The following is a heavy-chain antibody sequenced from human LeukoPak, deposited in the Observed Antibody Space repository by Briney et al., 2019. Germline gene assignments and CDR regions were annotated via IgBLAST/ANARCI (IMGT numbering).Heavy chain of an antibody. CDR2: FTGSGGST. Sequence: PGGPLRLSCAASGFTFSNYAVGWVSQAPGRGLEWVSTFTGSGGSTYYADSVKGRFTISRDNSKNTLYLQMNSLRAEDTAVYYCAKGSRSGGSYYFDYWGQGTLVTVSS. V-gene: IGHV3-23*01. CDR1: GFTFSNYA. D-gene: IGHD2-15*01. CDR3: AKGSRSGGSYYFDY. J-gene: IGHJ4*02.